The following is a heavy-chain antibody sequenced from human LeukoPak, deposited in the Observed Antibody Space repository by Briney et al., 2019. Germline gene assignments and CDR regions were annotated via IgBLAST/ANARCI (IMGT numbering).Heavy chain of an antibody. J-gene: IGHJ4*02. D-gene: IGHD6-19*01. CDR2: IIPIFGTA. CDR3: ARAQYSSGWYVGY. CDR1: GGTFSSYA. Sequence: ASVKVSCKASGGTFSSYAISWVRQAPGQGLEWMGRIIPIFGTANYAQKLQGRVTMTTDTSTSTAYMELRSLRSDDTAVYYCARAQYSSGWYVGYWGQGTLVTVSS. V-gene: IGHV1-69*05.